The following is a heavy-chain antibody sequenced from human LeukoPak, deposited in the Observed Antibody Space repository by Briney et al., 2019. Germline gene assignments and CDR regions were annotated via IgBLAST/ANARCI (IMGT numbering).Heavy chain of an antibody. V-gene: IGHV3-30*02. D-gene: IGHD3-10*01. CDR3: AGSGLSMVRGVTFDY. CDR2: IRYDGSNK. Sequence: GGSLRLSCAASGFTFSSYGMHWVRQAPGKGLEWVAFIRYDGSNKYYADSVKGRFTISRDNAKNSLYLQMNSLRAEDTAVYYCAGSGLSMVRGVTFDYWGQGTLVTVSS. CDR1: GFTFSSYG. J-gene: IGHJ4*02.